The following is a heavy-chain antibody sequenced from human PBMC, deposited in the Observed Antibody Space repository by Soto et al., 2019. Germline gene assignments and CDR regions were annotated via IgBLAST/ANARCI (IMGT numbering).Heavy chain of an antibody. CDR1: GYTFTSYG. CDR3: ARGAWPYYFDY. V-gene: IGHV1-18*01. J-gene: IGHJ4*02. Sequence: GASVKVSCKASGYTFTSYGIRWARQAPGQGLEWMGWINAYNGNTDYAQKFQGRVTMTTDTSTSTAYMELRSLRSDDTAVYYCARGAWPYYFDYWGQGTLVTVSS. CDR2: INAYNGNT.